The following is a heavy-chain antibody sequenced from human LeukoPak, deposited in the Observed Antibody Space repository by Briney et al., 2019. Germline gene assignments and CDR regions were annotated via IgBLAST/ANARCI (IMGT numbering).Heavy chain of an antibody. CDR3: ARDSSWYYFDY. V-gene: IGHV3-64*01. J-gene: IGHJ4*02. D-gene: IGHD6-13*01. CDR1: GFTFSSYA. CDR2: ISSNGGST. Sequence: GGSLRLSCAASGFTFSSYAMHWVRQAPGKGLEYASAISSNGGSTYYANSVKGRFTISRDNSKNTLYLQMGSLRAEDMAVYYCARDSSWYYFDYWGQGTLVTVSS.